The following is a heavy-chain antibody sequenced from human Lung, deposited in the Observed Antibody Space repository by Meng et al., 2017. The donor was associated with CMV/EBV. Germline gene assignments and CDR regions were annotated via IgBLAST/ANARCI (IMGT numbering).Heavy chain of an antibody. CDR1: GGSISSSSYY. V-gene: IGHV4-39*07. CDR2: IYYSGNT. J-gene: IGHJ4*02. Sequence: LXCTVSGGSISSSSYYWGWIRQPPGKGLEWIGSIYYSGNTYYNPSLKSRVTISVDTSKNQFSLKLSSVTAADTAVYYCARDRRGSYVTGWGYWGQGTXVTVSS. D-gene: IGHD3-16*01. CDR3: ARDRRGSYVTGWGY.